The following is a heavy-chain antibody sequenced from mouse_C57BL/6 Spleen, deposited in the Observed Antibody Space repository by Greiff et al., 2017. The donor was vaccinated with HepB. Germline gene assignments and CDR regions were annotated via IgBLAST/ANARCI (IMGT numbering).Heavy chain of an antibody. CDR3: ARRITTVVGSMDY. D-gene: IGHD1-1*01. J-gene: IGHJ4*01. CDR1: GYSITSGYY. V-gene: IGHV3-6*01. Sequence: EVQVVESGPGLVKPSQSLSLTCSVTGYSITSGYYWNWIRQFPGNKLEWMGYISYDGSNNYNPSLKNRISITRDTSKNQFFLKLNSVTTEDTATYYCARRITTVVGSMDYWGQGTSVTVSS. CDR2: ISYDGSN.